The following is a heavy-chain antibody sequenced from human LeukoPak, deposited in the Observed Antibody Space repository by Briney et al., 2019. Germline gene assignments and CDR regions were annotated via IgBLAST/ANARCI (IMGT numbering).Heavy chain of an antibody. CDR2: ISSSSSYI. Sequence: SGGSLRLSCAASGFTFSSYSMNWVRQAPGKGLEWVSSISSSSSYIYYADSVKGRFTTSSESSKNTLYLQMNSLRVDDTAVYYCARDMRGDGFNSFDHWGLGILVTVSS. J-gene: IGHJ4*02. CDR1: GFTFSSYS. CDR3: ARDMRGDGFNSFDH. D-gene: IGHD5-24*01. V-gene: IGHV3-21*01.